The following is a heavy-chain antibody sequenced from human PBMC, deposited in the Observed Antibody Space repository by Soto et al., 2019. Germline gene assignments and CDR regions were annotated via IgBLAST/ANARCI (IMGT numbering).Heavy chain of an antibody. CDR3: ARDLSGSSIPEEGDYGMDV. CDR2: INPNSGGT. CDR1: GYTFTGYY. Sequence: GASVKVSCKASGYTFTGYYMHWVRQAPGQGLEWMGWINPNSGGTNYAQKFQGWVTMTRDTSISTAYMELSRLRSDDTAVYYCARDLSGSSIPEEGDYGMDVWGQGTTVTVSS. V-gene: IGHV1-2*04. D-gene: IGHD1-26*01. J-gene: IGHJ6*02.